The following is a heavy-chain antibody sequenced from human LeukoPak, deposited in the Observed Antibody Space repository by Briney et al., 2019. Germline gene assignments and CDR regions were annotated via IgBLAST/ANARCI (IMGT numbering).Heavy chain of an antibody. J-gene: IGHJ4*02. CDR2: IYYSGST. V-gene: IGHV4-59*06. CDR1: GGSISNYY. D-gene: IGHD4-17*01. Sequence: SSETLSLTCTVSGGSISNYYWSWIRQHPGKGLEWIGYIYYSGSTYYNPSLKSRVTISVDTSKNQFSLKLSSVTAADTAVYYCASWLTTVTSFDYWGQGTLVTVSS. CDR3: ASWLTTVTSFDY.